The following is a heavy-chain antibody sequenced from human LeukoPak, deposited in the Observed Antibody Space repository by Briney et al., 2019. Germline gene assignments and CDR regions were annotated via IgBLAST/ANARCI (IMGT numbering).Heavy chain of an antibody. Sequence: TLSLTCTVSGGSISSGSYYWSWIRQPAGKGLEWIGRIYTSGSTNYNPSLKSRVTISVDTSKNQFSLKLSSVTAADTAVYYCARHRGYIVVVPAANTPGIAAAGTFDYWGQGTLVTVSS. J-gene: IGHJ4*02. CDR3: ARHRGYIVVVPAANTPGIAAAGTFDY. V-gene: IGHV4-61*02. CDR2: IYTSGST. D-gene: IGHD2-2*01. CDR1: GGSISSGSYY.